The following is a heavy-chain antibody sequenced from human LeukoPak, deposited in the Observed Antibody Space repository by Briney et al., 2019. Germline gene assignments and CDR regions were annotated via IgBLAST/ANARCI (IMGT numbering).Heavy chain of an antibody. J-gene: IGHJ4*02. V-gene: IGHV3-7*01. D-gene: IGHD3-22*01. CDR3: ARGFSGYYYDLFDY. CDR1: GFTFSSYW. CDR2: IKQGGSEK. Sequence: PGGSLRLSCAASGFTFSSYWMSWVRQAPGKGLEWVANIKQGGSEKYYVDSVKGRFTISRDNAKNSLYLQMNSLRAEDTAVYYCARGFSGYYYDLFDYWGQGTLVTVSS.